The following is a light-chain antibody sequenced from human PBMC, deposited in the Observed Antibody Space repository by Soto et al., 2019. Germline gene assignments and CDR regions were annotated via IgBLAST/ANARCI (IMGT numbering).Light chain of an antibody. V-gene: IGLV2-14*03. CDR3: SSFTSNRIYV. CDR2: GVT. Sequence: QSVLTQPTSVSGSPGQSITISCTGNHNDIGTYDCVSWYQQHPGRAPRLLIHGVTTRPSGISDRFSASKSGLTASLTISGLQPEDEADYYCSSFTSNRIYVFGPGTKVTVL. J-gene: IGLJ1*01. CDR1: HNDIGTYDC.